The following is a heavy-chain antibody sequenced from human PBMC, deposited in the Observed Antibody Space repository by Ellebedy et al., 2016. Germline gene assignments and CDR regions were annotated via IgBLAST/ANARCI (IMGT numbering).Heavy chain of an antibody. CDR1: GYTFTSYG. D-gene: IGHD3-16*01. CDR3: ASWGRMTDAFDI. J-gene: IGHJ3*02. V-gene: IGHV1-2*02. Sequence: ASVKVSCXASGYTFTSYGISWVRQAPGQGLEWMGWINPNSGGTNYAQKFQGRVTMTRDTSISTAYMELSRLRSDDTAVYYCASWGRMTDAFDIWGQGTMVTVSS. CDR2: INPNSGGT.